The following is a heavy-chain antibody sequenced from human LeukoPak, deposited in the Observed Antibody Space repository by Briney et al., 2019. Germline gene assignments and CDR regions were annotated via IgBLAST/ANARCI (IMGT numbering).Heavy chain of an antibody. D-gene: IGHD3-3*01. V-gene: IGHV3-23*01. Sequence: GRSLRLSCAASGFTFSIYGMHWVRQAPGKGLEWVSAISGSGGSTYYADSVKGRFTISRDNSKNTLYLQMNSLRAEDTAVYCCAKDFGVVTPYCFDYWGQGTLVTVSS. CDR2: ISGSGGST. J-gene: IGHJ4*02. CDR1: GFTFSIYG. CDR3: AKDFGVVTPYCFDY.